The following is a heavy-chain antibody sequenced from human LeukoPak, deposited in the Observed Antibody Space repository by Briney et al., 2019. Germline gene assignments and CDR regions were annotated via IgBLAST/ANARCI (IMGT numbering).Heavy chain of an antibody. V-gene: IGHV1-2*02. Sequence: GASVTVSCKASGYTFTGYYMHWVRQAPGQGLEWMGWINPNSGGTNYAQKFQGRVTMTRDTSISTAYMELSRLRSDDTAVYYCARDVLGIAVTEDGGDYWGQGTLVTVSS. D-gene: IGHD6-19*01. J-gene: IGHJ4*02. CDR2: INPNSGGT. CDR3: ARDVLGIAVTEDGGDY. CDR1: GYTFTGYY.